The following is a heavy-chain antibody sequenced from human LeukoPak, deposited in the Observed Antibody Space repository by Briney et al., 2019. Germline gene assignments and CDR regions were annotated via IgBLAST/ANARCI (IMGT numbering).Heavy chain of an antibody. CDR3: ARVYYGSGSYRDPNWFDP. V-gene: IGHV1-2*02. Sequence: ASVKVSCKASGYTFTGHYIHWVRQAPGQGLEWMGWINPNNGGTSYAQKFQGRFSLTRDTSISTAYMEVSGLRADDTAVYYCARVYYGSGSYRDPNWFDPWGQGTLVTVSS. D-gene: IGHD3-10*01. CDR2: INPNNGGT. J-gene: IGHJ5*02. CDR1: GYTFTGHY.